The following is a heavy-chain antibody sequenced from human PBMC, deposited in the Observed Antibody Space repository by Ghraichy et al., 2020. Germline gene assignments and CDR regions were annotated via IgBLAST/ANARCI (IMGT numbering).Heavy chain of an antibody. CDR3: ARGISGYCSGGSCYARALDY. CDR2: IIPIFGTA. CDR1: GGTFSSYA. J-gene: IGHJ4*02. V-gene: IGHV1-69*13. D-gene: IGHD2-15*01. Sequence: SVKVSCKASGGTFSSYAISWVRQAPGQGLEWMGGIIPIFGTANYAQKIQGRVTITADESTSTAYMELSSLRSEDTAVYYCARGISGYCSGGSCYARALDYWGQGTLVTVSS.